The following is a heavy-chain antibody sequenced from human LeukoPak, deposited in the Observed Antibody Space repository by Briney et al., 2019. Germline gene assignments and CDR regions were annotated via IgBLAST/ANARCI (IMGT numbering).Heavy chain of an antibody. CDR1: GGSISNSRYY. CDR3: ATLNADGWYFDK. J-gene: IGHJ4*02. V-gene: IGHV4-39*01. D-gene: IGHD5-24*01. CDR2: IYYTGAT. Sequence: NPSETLSLTCSVSGGSISNSRYYWGWLRQPPWKGLESSGSIYYTGATNSNPSLKRRLTISVDTSNNQFYLTLGSVTAGDAAVYYCATLNADGWYFDKWGQGTLVTVSS.